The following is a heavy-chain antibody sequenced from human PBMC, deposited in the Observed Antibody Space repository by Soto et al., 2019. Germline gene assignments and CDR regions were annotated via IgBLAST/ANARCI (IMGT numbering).Heavy chain of an antibody. J-gene: IGHJ4*02. V-gene: IGHV3-48*02. CDR1: GFTVINYD. D-gene: IGHD3-16*01. CDR3: ARAVGGGHWDY. Sequence: EVQLVESGGGVVQPGGSLRLSCAASGFTVINYDMVWVRQAPGKGLEWVSFITINAKTINYVEAVKGRFTISRDNVKNSVNRQMNSLRDEDTAVDYCARAVGGGHWDYWGPGTLVTVSS. CDR2: ITINAKTI.